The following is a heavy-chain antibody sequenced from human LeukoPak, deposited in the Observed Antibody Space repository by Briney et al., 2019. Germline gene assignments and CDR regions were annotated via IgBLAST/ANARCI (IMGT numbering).Heavy chain of an antibody. CDR2: IKQDGSEK. CDR1: GFTFRNYY. CDR3: ARGDAFHI. V-gene: IGHV3-7*02. Sequence: GGSLRLSCAASGFTFRNYYMSWVRQAPGKGLEGVANIKQDGSEKYYVDSVKGRFTISRDNAKNSLYLQMNSVRAEYTAVYYCARGDAFHIWGQGTMVTVSS. J-gene: IGHJ3*02.